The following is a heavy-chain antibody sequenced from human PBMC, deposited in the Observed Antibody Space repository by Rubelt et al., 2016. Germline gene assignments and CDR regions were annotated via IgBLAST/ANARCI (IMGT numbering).Heavy chain of an antibody. Sequence: ISWVRQMPGKGLEWMGRIDPSDSYTNYSPSFQGHVTISADKSIGTAYLQWSSLKASDTAMYYCARRSSSSRSYYYGMDVWGQGTTVTVSS. J-gene: IGHJ6*02. V-gene: IGHV5-10-1*01. CDR2: IDPSDSYT. CDR3: ARRSSSSRSYYYGMDV. D-gene: IGHD6-6*01.